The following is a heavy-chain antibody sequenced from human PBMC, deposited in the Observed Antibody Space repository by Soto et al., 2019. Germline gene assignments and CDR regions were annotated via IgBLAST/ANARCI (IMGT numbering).Heavy chain of an antibody. CDR2: ISGSGSST. CDR3: VREPWGFSGTWYDY. D-gene: IGHD6-13*01. V-gene: IGHV3-23*01. CDR1: GFTFNKHA. Sequence: GGSLRLSCVASGFTFNKHALAWVRQAPGKGLEWVSAISGSGSSTYDSDSVKGRFTISRDNTNNTLYLQMNSLRVEDTAMYYCVREPWGFSGTWYDYWGQGTLVTVSS. J-gene: IGHJ4*02.